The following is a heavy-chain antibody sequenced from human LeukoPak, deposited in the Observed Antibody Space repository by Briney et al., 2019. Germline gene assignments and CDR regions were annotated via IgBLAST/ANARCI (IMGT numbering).Heavy chain of an antibody. CDR2: IKQDGSEK. V-gene: IGHV3-7*01. Sequence: QPGGSLRLSCAASGFTFSSYWMSWVRQAPGKGLEWVANIKQDGSEKYYVDSVKGRFTISRDNAKNSLYLQMNSLRAEDTAVYYCARDLGMGYKNAFDIWGQGTMVTVSS. D-gene: IGHD5-18*01. CDR3: ARDLGMGYKNAFDI. J-gene: IGHJ3*02. CDR1: GFTFSSYW.